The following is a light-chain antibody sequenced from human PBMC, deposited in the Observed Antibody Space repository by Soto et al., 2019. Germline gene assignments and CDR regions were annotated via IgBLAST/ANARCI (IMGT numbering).Light chain of an antibody. CDR1: STDVGGYNY. V-gene: IGLV2-14*01. CDR2: EVS. CDR3: SSYTSSTTSV. J-gene: IGLJ1*01. Sequence: QSALTQPASVSGSPGQSIAISCTGTSTDVGGYNYVSWYQQHPGKAPKLIIFEVSKRPSGASDRFSGSKSGNTASLTISGLQGEDEADYYCSSYTSSTTSVFGTGTKLTVL.